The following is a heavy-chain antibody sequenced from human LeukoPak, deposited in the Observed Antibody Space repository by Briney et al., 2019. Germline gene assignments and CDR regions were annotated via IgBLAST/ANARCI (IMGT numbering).Heavy chain of an antibody. Sequence: ASVKVSCKASGGTFSRYAINWVRQAPGQGLEWMGWISAYNGKTNYAQNLQGRVTVTTDTSTSTAYMELSSLRSEDTAVYFCAREYASGNSFHVIFHIWGQGTMVSVSS. CDR3: AREYASGNSFHVIFHI. V-gene: IGHV1-18*04. J-gene: IGHJ3*02. CDR1: GGTFSRYA. D-gene: IGHD4-23*01. CDR2: ISAYNGKT.